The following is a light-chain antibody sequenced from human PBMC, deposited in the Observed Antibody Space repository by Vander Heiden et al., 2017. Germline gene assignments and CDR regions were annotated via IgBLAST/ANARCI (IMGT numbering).Light chain of an antibody. CDR3: QQYGSSPGT. J-gene: IGKJ1*01. V-gene: IGKV3-20*01. CDR1: QSVSSSY. CDR2: GAS. Sequence: IVLTQSPGTRSLSPGERATLSCRASQSVSSSYLAWYQQKPGQAPRLLIYGASSRATGIPDRFSGSGSGTDFTLTITRLEPEDFAVYYCQQYGSSPGTFGQGTKVEIK.